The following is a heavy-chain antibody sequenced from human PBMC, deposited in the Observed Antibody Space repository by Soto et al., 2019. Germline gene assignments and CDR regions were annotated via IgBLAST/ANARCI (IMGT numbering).Heavy chain of an antibody. J-gene: IGHJ4*02. V-gene: IGHV1-69*06. CDR3: ARDMTRTVVPYFDF. CDR1: GGTFSNYV. Sequence: ASVKVSCKASGGTFSNYVVNWVRQAPGQGLEWMGRIIPISGAANYAQKFQGRVTITADKSTSKSYMELSSLRSEDTAVYYCARDMTRTVVPYFDFWGQGTLVTVSS. D-gene: IGHD1-7*01. CDR2: IIPISGAA.